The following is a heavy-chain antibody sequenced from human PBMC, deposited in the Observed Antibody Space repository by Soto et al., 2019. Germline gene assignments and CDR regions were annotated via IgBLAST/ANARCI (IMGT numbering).Heavy chain of an antibody. CDR2: INPNSGGT. D-gene: IGHD5-18*01. Sequence: ASVKVSCKASGYTFTGYYMHWVQQAPGQGLEWMGWINPNSGGTNYAQKFQGRVTMTRDTSISTAYMELSRLRSDDTAVYYCARDDSWIQLWHAFDYWGQGTLVTVSS. J-gene: IGHJ4*02. CDR3: ARDDSWIQLWHAFDY. CDR1: GYTFTGYY. V-gene: IGHV1-2*02.